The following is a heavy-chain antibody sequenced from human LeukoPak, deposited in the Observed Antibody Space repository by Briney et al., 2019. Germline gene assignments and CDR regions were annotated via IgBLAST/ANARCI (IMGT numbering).Heavy chain of an antibody. CDR2: IHNTGST. V-gene: IGHV4-4*07. CDR3: ARESDYYGSDSYYYFDY. D-gene: IGHD3-10*01. J-gene: IGHJ4*02. CDR1: GGSISSYY. Sequence: SETLSLTCTVSGGSISSYYWSWIRQPAGKGLEWIGRIHNTGSTNNNPSLKSRVTISVDRSKNQFSLKLSSVTAADTGVYYCARESDYYGSDSYYYFDYWGQGTLVTVSS.